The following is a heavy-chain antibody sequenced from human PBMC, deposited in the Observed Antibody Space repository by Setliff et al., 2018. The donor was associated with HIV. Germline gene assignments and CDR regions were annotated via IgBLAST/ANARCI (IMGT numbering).Heavy chain of an antibody. CDR2: IGTIDDT. Sequence: RLSCAASGFTFSSYDMHWVRQATGKGLEWVSAIGTIDDTYYSDSVKGRFTISRENAKNSLYLQMNSLRAEDTAVYYCAREIQNCGANHWYCYMDVWGKGTTVTVSS. D-gene: IGHD4-17*01. CDR3: AREIQNCGANHWYCYMDV. J-gene: IGHJ6*03. V-gene: IGHV3-13*01. CDR1: GFTFSSYD.